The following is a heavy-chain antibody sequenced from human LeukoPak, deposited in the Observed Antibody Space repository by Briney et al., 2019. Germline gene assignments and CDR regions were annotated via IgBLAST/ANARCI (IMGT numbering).Heavy chain of an antibody. J-gene: IGHJ5*02. Sequence: GGSLRLSCAASGFTFDKYSMLWVRQAPGKGLESVSRINTVGTITTYADSVKGRFTVSRDNADNTLYLQMNSLKNEDTALYYCATKKWLAPPPDAWGQGTPVTVSS. D-gene: IGHD6-19*01. CDR3: ATKKWLAPPPDA. CDR1: GFTFDKYS. V-gene: IGHV3-74*03. CDR2: INTVGTIT.